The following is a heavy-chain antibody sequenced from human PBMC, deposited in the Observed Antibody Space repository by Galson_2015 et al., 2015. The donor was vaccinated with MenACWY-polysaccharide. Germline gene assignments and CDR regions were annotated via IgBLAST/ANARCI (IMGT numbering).Heavy chain of an antibody. CDR3: ARVAAAGPGLSDAFDI. V-gene: IGHV3-48*01. CDR2: ISSSSSTI. D-gene: IGHD6-13*01. Sequence: SLRLSCAASGLTFSSYSMNWVRQAPGEGLEWVSYISSSSSTIYYADSMKGRFTISRDNAKNSLYLQMNSLRAEDTAVYYCARVAAAGPGLSDAFDIWGQGTMVTVSS. CDR1: GLTFSSYS. J-gene: IGHJ3*02.